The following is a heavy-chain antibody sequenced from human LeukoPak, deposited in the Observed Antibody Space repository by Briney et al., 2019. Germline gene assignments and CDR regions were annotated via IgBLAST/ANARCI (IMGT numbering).Heavy chain of an antibody. J-gene: IGHJ4*02. CDR1: EFTFSSYW. V-gene: IGHV3-7*01. Sequence: GGSLRLSCAASEFTFSSYWMSWVRQAPGKGLEWVANIKQDGSDKYYVDSVKGRFTISRDNAKNSLYLQMNSLRAGDTAVYYCARGPNLTYYDILTGYYIGYYFDYWGQGTLVTVSS. D-gene: IGHD3-9*01. CDR3: ARGPNLTYYDILTGYYIGYYFDY. CDR2: IKQDGSDK.